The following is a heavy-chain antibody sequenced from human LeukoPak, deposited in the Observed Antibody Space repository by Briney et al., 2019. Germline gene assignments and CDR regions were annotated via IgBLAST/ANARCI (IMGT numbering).Heavy chain of an antibody. V-gene: IGHV4-34*01. Sequence: SVTLSLTCAVYGGSFSGYYWSWIRQPPGKGLEWIGEINHSGSTNYNPSLKSRVTISVDTSKNQFSLKLSSVTAADTAVYYCARLGYDFWSDPGWFDPWGQGTLVTVSS. CDR3: ARLGYDFWSDPGWFDP. D-gene: IGHD3-3*01. CDR2: INHSGST. CDR1: GGSFSGYY. J-gene: IGHJ5*02.